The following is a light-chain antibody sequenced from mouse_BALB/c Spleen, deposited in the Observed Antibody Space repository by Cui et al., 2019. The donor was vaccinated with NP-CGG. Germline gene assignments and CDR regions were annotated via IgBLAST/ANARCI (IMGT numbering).Light chain of an antibody. CDR2: GTN. V-gene: IGLV1*01. CDR3: ALWYSNHWV. Sequence: QAVVPQEPALTTSPGETVTLTCRSNTGAVTTSNYANWVQEKPDHLFTGLIGGTNNRAPGVPARFSGSLIGDKAALTITGAQTEDEAIYFCALWYSNHWVFGGGTKLTVL. CDR1: TGAVTTSNY. J-gene: IGLJ1*01.